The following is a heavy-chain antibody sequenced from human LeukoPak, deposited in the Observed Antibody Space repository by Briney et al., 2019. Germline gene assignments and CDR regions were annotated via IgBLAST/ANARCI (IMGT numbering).Heavy chain of an antibody. CDR2: INHSGST. CDR1: GGSFSGYY. V-gene: IGHV4-34*01. J-gene: IGHJ4*02. CDR3: ASLVPYYGSGSPGSANFDY. Sequence: PSETLSLTCAVYGGSFSGYYWSWIRQPPGKGLEWIGEINHSGSTNYNPSLKSRVTISVDTSKNQFSLKLSSVTAADTAVYYCASLVPYYGSGSPGSANFDYWGQGTLVTVSS. D-gene: IGHD3-10*01.